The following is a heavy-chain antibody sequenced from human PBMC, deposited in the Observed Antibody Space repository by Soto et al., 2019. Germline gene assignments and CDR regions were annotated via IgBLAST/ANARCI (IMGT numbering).Heavy chain of an antibody. D-gene: IGHD2-21*01. Sequence: PGGSLRLSCAASVFTFNNYALNLVRQAPGKGLEWVSSFSGTAGSTCYAGSAKGRFTISSDNSKNTLFQQMTSLRAEDTGVYYCAREIADPHYLGMDVGGQGTTVTVSS. CDR2: FSGTAGST. V-gene: IGHV3-23*01. CDR3: AREIADPHYLGMDV. J-gene: IGHJ6*02. CDR1: VFTFNNYA.